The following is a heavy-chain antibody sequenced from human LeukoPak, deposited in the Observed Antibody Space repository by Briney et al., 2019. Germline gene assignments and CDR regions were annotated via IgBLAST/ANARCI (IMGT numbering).Heavy chain of an antibody. V-gene: IGHV4-59*01. CDR3: ARVFSFYGMDV. Sequence: SETLSLTCTVSGGSITNYYWSWIRQPPGKGLEWIGYIYYSGGTNYNPSLKSRVTISVDTSKNQFSLKLSSVTAADTAVYYCARVFSFYGMDVWGQGTTVTVSS. J-gene: IGHJ6*02. CDR2: IYYSGGT. CDR1: GGSITNYY.